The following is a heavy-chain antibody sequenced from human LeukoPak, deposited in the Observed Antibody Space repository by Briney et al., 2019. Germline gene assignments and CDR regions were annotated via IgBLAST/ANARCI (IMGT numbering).Heavy chain of an antibody. CDR3: ARVLWFGVTFDY. CDR2: IYYSGST. D-gene: IGHD3-10*01. J-gene: IGHJ4*02. V-gene: IGHV4-39*07. CDR1: GGSISSSSYY. Sequence: SETLSLTCTVSGGSISSSSYYWGWIRQPPGKGLEWIGSIYYSGSTYYNPSLKSRVTISVDTSKNQFSLKRSSVTAADTAVYYCARVLWFGVTFDYWGQGTLVTVSS.